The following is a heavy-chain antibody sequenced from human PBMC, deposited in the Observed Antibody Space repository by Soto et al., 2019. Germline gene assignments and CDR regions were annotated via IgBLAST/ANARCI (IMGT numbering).Heavy chain of an antibody. CDR1: GGTFSSYA. J-gene: IGHJ6*02. Sequence: GASVKVSCKASGGTFSSYAISWVRQAPGQGLEWMGGIIPIFGTANYAQKFQGRVTITADKSTSTAYMELSSLRSEDTAVYYCARDPXDYSNYLSPYYYYGMDVWGQGTTVTVSS. CDR3: ARDPXDYSNYLSPYYYYGMDV. D-gene: IGHD4-4*01. CDR2: IIPIFGTA. V-gene: IGHV1-69*06.